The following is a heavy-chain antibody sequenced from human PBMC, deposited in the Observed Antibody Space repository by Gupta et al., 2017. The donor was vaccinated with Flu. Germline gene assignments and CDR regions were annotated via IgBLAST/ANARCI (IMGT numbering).Heavy chain of an antibody. CDR1: GGSISSSNYF. Sequence: QLQLHESGPGLVKPSETLSLTCTVSGGSISSSNYFWGWIRQPPGKGLEWIGSVYNSGSTYYNPSLKSRVTISVDTSKNQFSLKLSSVTAADTAVYYCASPAIAAAGTAFDFWGQGTLVTVSS. V-gene: IGHV4-39*01. D-gene: IGHD6-13*01. CDR3: ASPAIAAAGTAFDF. J-gene: IGHJ4*02. CDR2: VYNSGST.